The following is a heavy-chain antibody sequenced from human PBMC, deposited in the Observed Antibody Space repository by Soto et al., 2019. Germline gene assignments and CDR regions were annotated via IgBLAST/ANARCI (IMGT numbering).Heavy chain of an antibody. CDR3: ATDGGSTSSSAYNYFMDV. J-gene: IGHJ6*03. Sequence: SVKVSCKSSGDTFSSDIISWLRQAPGQGLERMGRIIPMVGTPNYAQKFQGRVTFSADKSTSTAYMVLNRLISDDTAVYYCATDGGSTSSSAYNYFMDVWGKGTPVTVSS. V-gene: IGHV1-69*08. CDR1: GDTFSSDI. D-gene: IGHD3-16*01. CDR2: IIPMVGTP.